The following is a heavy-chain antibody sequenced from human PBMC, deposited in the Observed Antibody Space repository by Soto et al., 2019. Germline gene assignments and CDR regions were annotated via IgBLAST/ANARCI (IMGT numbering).Heavy chain of an antibody. CDR1: GYSFTSYW. D-gene: IGHD3-22*01. V-gene: IGHV5-10-1*01. CDR3: AREGNDSSGFLDV. Sequence: LGESLKISFKGSGYSFTSYWISWVRQMPGKGLEWMGRIDPSDSYTNYSPSFQGHVTISADKSISTAYLQWSSLKASDTAMYYCAREGNDSSGFLDVWGQGTTVTVSS. J-gene: IGHJ6*02. CDR2: IDPSDSYT.